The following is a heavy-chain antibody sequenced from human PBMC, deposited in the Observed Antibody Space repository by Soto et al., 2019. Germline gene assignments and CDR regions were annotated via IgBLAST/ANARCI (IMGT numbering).Heavy chain of an antibody. D-gene: IGHD3-22*01. Sequence: ASVKVSCKASGFIFTSYGFSWVRQAPGQGLEWMGWISVYNGYTNFAQKFQGRFTMTTDTSTSTAYMELRSLRYDDTAVYYCARDQVPYYDGSRGPFDYWGQGTLVTVSS. V-gene: IGHV1-18*01. J-gene: IGHJ4*02. CDR1: GFIFTSYG. CDR3: ARDQVPYYDGSRGPFDY. CDR2: ISVYNGYT.